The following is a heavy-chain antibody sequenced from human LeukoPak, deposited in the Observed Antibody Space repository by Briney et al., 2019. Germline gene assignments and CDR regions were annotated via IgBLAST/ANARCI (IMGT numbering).Heavy chain of an antibody. J-gene: IGHJ6*02. CDR3: AREVRAAPEIYYYYGMDV. Sequence: SVKVSCTTSGGTFSTYAINWVRQAPGQGPEWMGGIIPIFGTANYAQKFHGRVTITADESTSTAYMELSSLRSEDTAVYYCAREVRAAPEIYYYYGMDVWGQGTTVTVSS. D-gene: IGHD6-6*01. CDR1: GGTFSTYA. V-gene: IGHV1-69*01. CDR2: IIPIFGTA.